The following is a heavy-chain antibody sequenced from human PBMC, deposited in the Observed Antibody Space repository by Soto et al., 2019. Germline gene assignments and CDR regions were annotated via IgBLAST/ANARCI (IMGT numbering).Heavy chain of an antibody. V-gene: IGHV5-51*01. CDR2: IYPGDSDT. CDR3: ARTRSFTLGFYYDGMDV. Sequence: PGESLKISCQGSGYSFASYWIGWARQMPGKDLEWMGIIYPGDSDTRYSPSFQGQVTISADKSLRTAYLQWTSLKASDTALYYCARTRSFTLGFYYDGMDVWGQGTTVTAP. D-gene: IGHD6-6*01. J-gene: IGHJ6*02. CDR1: GYSFASYW.